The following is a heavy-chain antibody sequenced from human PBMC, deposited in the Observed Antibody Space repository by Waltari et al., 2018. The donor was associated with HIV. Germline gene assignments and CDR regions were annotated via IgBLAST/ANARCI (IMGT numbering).Heavy chain of an antibody. V-gene: IGHV3-30*02. CDR3: AKQWKRPYYGMDA. J-gene: IGHJ6*02. CDR2: IRFDGSNK. D-gene: IGHD6-19*01. CDR1: GFVFRTYG. Sequence: QVQLEESGGGVVQPGGSLRLSCYASGFVFRTYGLYWVRQAPGKGLEWVAFIRFDGSNKYYVDSVKVRFTISRDNSKNTLYLQIDSLRAEDTAVYHCAKQWKRPYYGMDAWGQGTTVTVSS.